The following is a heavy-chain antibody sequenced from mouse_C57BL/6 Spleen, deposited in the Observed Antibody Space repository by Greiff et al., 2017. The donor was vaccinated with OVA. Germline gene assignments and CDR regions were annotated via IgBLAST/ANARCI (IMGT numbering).Heavy chain of an antibody. CDR1: GYTFTSYW. D-gene: IGHD2-4*01. J-gene: IGHJ4*01. CDR2: INPSSGYT. Sequence: QVQLQQSGAELAKPGASVKLSCKASGYTFTSYWMHWVKQRPGQGLEWIGYINPSSGYTKYNQKFKDKATLTADKSSSTAYMQLSSLTYEDSAVYYCARSGNYDYDGGNYYAMDYWGQGTSVTVSS. V-gene: IGHV1-7*01. CDR3: ARSGNYDYDGGNYYAMDY.